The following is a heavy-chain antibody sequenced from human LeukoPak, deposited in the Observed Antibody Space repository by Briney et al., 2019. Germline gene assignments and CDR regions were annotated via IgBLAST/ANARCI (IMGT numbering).Heavy chain of an antibody. V-gene: IGHV4-4*09. D-gene: IGHD5-24*01. J-gene: IGHJ2*01. CDR2: IHTSGSN. CDR3: ARARDGYNFFDL. CDR1: GVSISPYY. Sequence: SETLSLTCAVSGVSISPYYWAWIRQPPGKGLEWIGYIHTSGSNNQYPSLKSRVTISVDKSKNHFSLRLTSVTAADTAVYYCARARDGYNFFDLWGRGTLVTVSS.